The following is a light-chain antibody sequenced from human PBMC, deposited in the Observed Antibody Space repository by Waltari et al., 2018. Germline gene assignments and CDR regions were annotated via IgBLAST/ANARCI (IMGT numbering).Light chain of an antibody. CDR1: QSISNW. CDR3: QQYNSYSIT. Sequence: DIQMTQSPSTLSASVGARVTITCRASQSISNWLAWYQQKPGKAPKLLIYKASNLESGVPSRFSGSVSGTEFILTINSLQPDDFATYYCQQYNSYSITFGQGTRLEIK. V-gene: IGKV1-5*03. J-gene: IGKJ5*01. CDR2: KAS.